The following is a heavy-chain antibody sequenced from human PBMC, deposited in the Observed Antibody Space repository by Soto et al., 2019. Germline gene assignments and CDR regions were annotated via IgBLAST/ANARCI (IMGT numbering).Heavy chain of an antibody. Sequence: PGGSLRLSCVASGFTFDNYAMHWVRQAPWKGLEWVSGISSNCCATGYADSVKGRFTISRYNAKNSLYLQMNSLRPEDTALYYCTNDCGDGCRVHTESLQYWGQGTLVTVSS. CDR1: GFTFDNYA. V-gene: IGHV3-9*01. CDR3: TNDCGDGCRVHTESLQY. D-gene: IGHD2-21*02. CDR2: ISSNCCAT. J-gene: IGHJ1*01.